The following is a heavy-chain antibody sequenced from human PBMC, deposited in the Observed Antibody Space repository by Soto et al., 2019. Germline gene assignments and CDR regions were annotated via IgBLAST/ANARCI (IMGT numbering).Heavy chain of an antibody. CDR3: ARGGYYYDSSAYYRPFDY. V-gene: IGHV1-8*01. J-gene: IGHJ4*02. CDR2: MNPNCGNT. D-gene: IGHD3-22*01. CDR1: GYTFTSYD. Sequence: QVQLVQSGAEVKKPGASVKVSCKASGYTFTSYDINWVRQATGQGLEWMGWMNPNCGNTGYAQKFQGRVTMTRSTSINTAYMELSSLRSEDTAVYYCARGGYYYDSSAYYRPFDYWGQGTLVTVSS.